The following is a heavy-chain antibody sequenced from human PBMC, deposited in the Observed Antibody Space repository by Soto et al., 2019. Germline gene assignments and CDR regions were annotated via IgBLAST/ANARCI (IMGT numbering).Heavy chain of an antibody. Sequence: PGGSLRLSCATSGFTFSDSTMHWVRQTSGRGLEWLGRIRSKVNNLETVYAASVKGRFTISRDDSKNTAYLQMNSLKTEDTAVYYCTSLLTPLAYWGRGTLVTVSS. V-gene: IGHV3-73*01. D-gene: IGHD3-16*01. CDR3: TSLLTPLAY. J-gene: IGHJ4*02. CDR1: GFTFSDST. CDR2: IRSKVNNLET.